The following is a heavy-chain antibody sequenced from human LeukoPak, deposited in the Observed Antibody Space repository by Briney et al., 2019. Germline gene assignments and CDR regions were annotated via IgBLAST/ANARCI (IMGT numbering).Heavy chain of an antibody. D-gene: IGHD3-9*01. CDR3: ARVSYYEILTDYYTDAFDI. CDR1: GYTFTDYY. V-gene: IGHV1-2*02. CDR2: INPNSGGS. J-gene: IGHJ3*02. Sequence: ASVKVSCKASGYTFTDYYIHWVRQAPGQGLEWMGWINPNSGGSYFAQKFQGRITVTCDTSISTAYMHLSRLRSDDTAVYYCARVSYYEILTDYYTDAFDIWVQGTMVTVSS.